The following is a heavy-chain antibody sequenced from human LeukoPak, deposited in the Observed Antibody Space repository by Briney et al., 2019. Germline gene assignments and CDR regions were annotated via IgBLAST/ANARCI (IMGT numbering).Heavy chain of an antibody. J-gene: IGHJ6*02. V-gene: IGHV1-2*04. CDR3: ARDSSSTSHYYYGMDV. CDR1: GYTFTSYG. CDR2: INPNSGGT. Sequence: ASVKVSCKASGYTFTSYGVVWVRQAPGQGLEWMGWINPNSGGTNYAQKFQGWVTMTRDTSISTAYMELSRLRSDDTAVYYCARDSSSTSHYYYGMDVWGQGTTVTVSS. D-gene: IGHD2-2*01.